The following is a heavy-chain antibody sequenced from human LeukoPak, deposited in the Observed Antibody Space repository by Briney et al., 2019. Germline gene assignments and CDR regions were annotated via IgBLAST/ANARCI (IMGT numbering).Heavy chain of an antibody. V-gene: IGHV4-31*03. CDR3: ARVGPVDTAMVTPFSLGMDV. J-gene: IGHJ6*02. CDR2: IYYSGST. Sequence: PSETLSLTCTVSGGSISSGGYYWSWIRQHPGKGLEWIGYIYYSGSTYYNPSLKSRVTISVGTSKNQFSLKLSSVTAADTAVYYCARVGPVDTAMVTPFSLGMDVWGQGTTVTVSS. D-gene: IGHD5-18*01. CDR1: GGSISSGGYY.